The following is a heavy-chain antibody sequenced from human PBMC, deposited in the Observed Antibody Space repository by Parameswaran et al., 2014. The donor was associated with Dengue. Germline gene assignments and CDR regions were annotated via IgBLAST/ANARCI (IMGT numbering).Heavy chain of an antibody. V-gene: IGHV3-7*04. CDR2: IKQDGSEK. J-gene: IGHJ6*02. D-gene: IGHD3-10*01. Sequence: VRQAPGKGLEWVANIKQDGSEKYYVDSVKGRFTISRDNAKNSLYLQMNSLRAEDTAVYYCAREDYGSGSYYYYYGMDVWGQGTTVTVSS. CDR3: AREDYGSGSYYYYYGMDV.